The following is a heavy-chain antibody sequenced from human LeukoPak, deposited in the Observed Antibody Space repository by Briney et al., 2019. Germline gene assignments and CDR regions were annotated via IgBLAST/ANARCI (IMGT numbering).Heavy chain of an antibody. D-gene: IGHD3-10*01. V-gene: IGHV3-30-3*01. CDR3: ARGYYRGSGIANPYYYYGMDV. J-gene: IGHJ6*02. CDR1: GFTFSSYA. CDR2: ISYDGSNK. Sequence: GRSLRLSCAASGFTFSSYAMHWVRQAPGKGLEWVAVISYDGSNKYYADSVKGRFTISRDNSKNTLYLQMNSLRAEDTAVYYCARGYYRGSGIANPYYYYGMDVWGQGTTVTVSS.